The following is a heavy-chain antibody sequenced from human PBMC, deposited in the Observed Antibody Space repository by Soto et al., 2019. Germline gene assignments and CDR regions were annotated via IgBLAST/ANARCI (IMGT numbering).Heavy chain of an antibody. CDR2: IWYDGSSK. D-gene: IGHD3-16*01. J-gene: IGHJ6*02. CDR1: GFTFSTYG. Sequence: QVQLVESGGGVVQPGRSLRLSCAASGFTFSTYGMHWVRQAPGKGLEWVAVIWYDGSSKSYADSVKGRFTISRDNSKNTVYLQMNSLRAEDTAVYYCARDPITFGVYGMDVWGQGTTVTVSS. CDR3: ARDPITFGVYGMDV. V-gene: IGHV3-33*01.